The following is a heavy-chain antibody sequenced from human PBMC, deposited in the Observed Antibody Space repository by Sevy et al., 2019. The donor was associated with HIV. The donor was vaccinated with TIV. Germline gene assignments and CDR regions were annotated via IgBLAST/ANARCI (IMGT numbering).Heavy chain of an antibody. CDR1: GFIFSSYE. V-gene: IGHV3-48*03. D-gene: IGHD4-17*01. Sequence: GGSLRLSCAASGFIFSSYEMNWVRQAPGKGLEWVSSISQSDTTYYSDSVKGRFTISRDNVKNSLYLQMNSLRAEDTAIYYCARDIPPSATSVAHFDYWGQGTLVTVSS. CDR2: ISQSDTT. CDR3: ARDIPPSATSVAHFDY. J-gene: IGHJ4*02.